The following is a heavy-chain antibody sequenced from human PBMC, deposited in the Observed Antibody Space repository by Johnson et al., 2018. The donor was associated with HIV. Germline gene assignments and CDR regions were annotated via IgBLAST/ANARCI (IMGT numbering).Heavy chain of an antibody. D-gene: IGHD6-19*01. CDR2: IRYDGSNK. CDR1: GFTFSTYA. Sequence: QVQLVESGGGVVQPGRSLRLSCAASGFTFSTYAMHWVRQTPGKGLEWVAFIRYDGSNKYFADSVKGRFTISRDNSKNTLYLQMNSLRAEDTAVYYCAREPGRQWLVPGTFDIWGQGTMVTVSS. J-gene: IGHJ3*02. CDR3: AREPGRQWLVPGTFDI. V-gene: IGHV3-33*08.